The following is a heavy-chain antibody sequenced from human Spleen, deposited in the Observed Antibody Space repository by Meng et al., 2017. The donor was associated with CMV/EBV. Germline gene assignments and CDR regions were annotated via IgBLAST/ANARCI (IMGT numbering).Heavy chain of an antibody. V-gene: IGHV3-74*01. CDR3: AREGGYCTSGNCYGMDV. CDR1: GFTFSSYW. Sequence: GGSLRLSCAASGFTFSSYWMHWVRQAPGKGLVWVSRINSDGSSTTYADSVKGRLTISRDNAKSTLYLQMNSLRAEDTAVYYCAREGGYCTSGNCYGMDVWGQGTTVTVSS. CDR2: INSDGSST. J-gene: IGHJ6*02. D-gene: IGHD2-8*01.